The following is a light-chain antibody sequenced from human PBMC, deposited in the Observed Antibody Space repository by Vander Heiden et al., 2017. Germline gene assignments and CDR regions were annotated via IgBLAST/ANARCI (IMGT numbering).Light chain of an antibody. CDR2: DAS. CDR1: QSVSSY. V-gene: IGKV3-11*01. Sequence: DMVLTQSPATLSLSPAERATLSCSARQSVSSYLAWYQQKPGQAPRLLIYDASSRATGIPARFSGSGSGTDFTLTISSLEPEDFAVYYCQQRSNWPITFGQGTRLEIK. CDR3: QQRSNWPIT. J-gene: IGKJ5*01.